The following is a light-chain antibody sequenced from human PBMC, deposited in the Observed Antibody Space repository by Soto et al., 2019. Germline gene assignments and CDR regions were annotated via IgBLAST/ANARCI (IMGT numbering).Light chain of an antibody. V-gene: IGKV3-20*01. CDR3: QQYGSSPNT. CDR1: QSVSSSY. Sequence: EIVLTQSPGTLSLSPGERATLSCRASQSVSSSYLAWYQQKPGQAPRLLIYGASSRATGIPDRFSGSGSGTYCTLTISRLEPEDFAVYYYQQYGSSPNTFGQGTKVDIK. CDR2: GAS. J-gene: IGKJ1*01.